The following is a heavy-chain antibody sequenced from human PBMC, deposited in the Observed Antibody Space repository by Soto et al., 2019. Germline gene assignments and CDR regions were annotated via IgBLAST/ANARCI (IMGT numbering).Heavy chain of an antibody. Sequence: QVQLVQSGAEVKKPGASVKVSCKASGYTFTSYDINWVRQATGQRLEWMGWMNPNSGNTAYAQKFQGRITMTRNTSISTAYMELSSLSSEDTAVYYCASEKVTSGYPDWGQGTLVTVSS. V-gene: IGHV1-8*01. D-gene: IGHD3-22*01. CDR3: ASEKVTSGYPD. CDR2: MNPNSGNT. J-gene: IGHJ4*02. CDR1: GYTFTSYD.